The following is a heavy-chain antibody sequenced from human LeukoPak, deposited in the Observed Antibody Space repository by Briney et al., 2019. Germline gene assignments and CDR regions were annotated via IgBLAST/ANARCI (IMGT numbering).Heavy chain of an antibody. Sequence: PGGSLRLSCAASGFTFSSYWMHWVRQAPGKGLVWVSRINSDGSSTSYADSVKGRFTISRDNAKNTLYLQMNSLRAEDTAVYYCARGTGRITIFSGFDYWGQGTPVTVSS. CDR2: INSDGSST. V-gene: IGHV3-74*01. CDR1: GFTFSSYW. CDR3: ARGTGRITIFSGFDY. D-gene: IGHD3-9*01. J-gene: IGHJ4*02.